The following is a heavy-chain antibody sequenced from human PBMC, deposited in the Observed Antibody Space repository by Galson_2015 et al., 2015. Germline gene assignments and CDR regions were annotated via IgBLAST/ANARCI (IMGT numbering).Heavy chain of an antibody. J-gene: IGHJ4*02. CDR2: IYHSGTT. Sequence: ETLSLTCTVSGASISSYYWSWVRQPPGKGLEWIGYIYHSGTTNYNPSLKSRVTISVDTSKDQFSLKLSSVTAADTAVYYCARRRDYCGYWGQGTLVTVSS. CDR1: GASISSYY. CDR3: ARRRDYCGY. V-gene: IGHV4-59*01.